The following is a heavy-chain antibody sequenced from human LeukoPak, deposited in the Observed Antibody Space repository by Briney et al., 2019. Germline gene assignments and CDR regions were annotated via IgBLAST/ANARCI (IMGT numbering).Heavy chain of an antibody. V-gene: IGHV1-24*01. J-gene: IGHJ4*02. D-gene: IGHD6-13*01. Sequence: ASVKVSCKVSGYTLTELSMHWVGQAPGKGLEWMGGFDPEDGETIYAQKFQGRVTMTEDTSTDTAYMELSSLRSEDTAVYDCATGIEGGIEAAGTPPDYWGQGTLVTVSS. CDR3: ATGIEGGIEAAGTPPDY. CDR1: GYTLTELS. CDR2: FDPEDGET.